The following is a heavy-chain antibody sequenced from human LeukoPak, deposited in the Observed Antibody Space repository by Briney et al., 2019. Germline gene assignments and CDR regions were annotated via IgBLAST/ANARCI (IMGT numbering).Heavy chain of an antibody. CDR2: IKTDGSST. CDR1: GFTFSSYW. V-gene: IGHV3-74*01. Sequence: GGSLRLSCAASGFTFSSYWMYWVRQAPGKKLVGVSQIKTDGSSTNYADSVKGRFTVSRDNAKNTLYLQIHSLRVEDTAIYYCARDGRAPDWDLDYWGQGTLVTVSS. J-gene: IGHJ4*02. CDR3: ARDGRAPDWDLDY. D-gene: IGHD3-9*01.